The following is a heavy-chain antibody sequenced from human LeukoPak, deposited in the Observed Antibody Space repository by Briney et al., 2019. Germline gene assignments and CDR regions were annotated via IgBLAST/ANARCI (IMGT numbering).Heavy chain of an antibody. CDR2: IYFSVTT. Sequence: SETLSLTCTVSGGSLSSYYWSWIRQTPGEGLEWIGYIYFSVTTNYNPPLKSRVTMSVDTSKNQFSLNMSSVTAADTAVYYCARGGSSSSLNHFDYWGQGTLVTVSP. CDR1: GGSLSSYY. D-gene: IGHD6-13*01. J-gene: IGHJ4*02. CDR3: ARGGSSSSLNHFDY. V-gene: IGHV4-59*01.